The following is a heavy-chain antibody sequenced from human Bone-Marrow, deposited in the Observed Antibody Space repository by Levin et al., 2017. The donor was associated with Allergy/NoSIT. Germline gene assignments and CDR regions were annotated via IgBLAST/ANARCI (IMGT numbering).Heavy chain of an antibody. CDR2: INPDGSET. CDR3: TRDGSGYSAT. CDR1: GFTFSSQW. Sequence: PGESLRLSCAASGFTFSSQWMGWVRQAPGKGLEWVANINPDGSETHYVDSVKGRFTISRDNSKNSLFVQMNNLRAEDTALYYCTRDGSGYSATWGQGTRVTVSS. V-gene: IGHV3-7*01. D-gene: IGHD3-3*01. J-gene: IGHJ5*02.